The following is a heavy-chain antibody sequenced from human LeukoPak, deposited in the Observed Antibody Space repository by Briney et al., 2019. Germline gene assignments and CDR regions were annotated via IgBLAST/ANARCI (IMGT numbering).Heavy chain of an antibody. Sequence: PGGSLRLSCAASGFTFSDYYMSWIRQAPGRGLEWVSYISSSGSTIYYADSVKGRFTISRDNSKNTLYLQMNSLRAEDTAVYYCAIPIPSSRRWLQPGGYWGQGTLVTVSS. CDR2: ISSSGSTI. CDR1: GFTFSDYY. V-gene: IGHV3-11*04. J-gene: IGHJ4*02. D-gene: IGHD5-18*01. CDR3: AIPIPSSRRWLQPGGY.